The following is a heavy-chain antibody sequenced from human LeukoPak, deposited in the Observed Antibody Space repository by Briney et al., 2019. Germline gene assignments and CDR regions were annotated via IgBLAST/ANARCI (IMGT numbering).Heavy chain of an antibody. CDR1: GFTFSSYA. J-gene: IGHJ4*02. Sequence: PGGSLRLSCAASGFTFSSYAMSWVRQAPGKGLEWVSAISGSGGSTYYADSVKGRLTISRDNSKNTLFLQMNSLRAEDTAVYYCAKAGRSSGWYWFGYWGQGTLVTVSS. CDR3: AKAGRSSGWYWFGY. V-gene: IGHV3-23*01. D-gene: IGHD6-19*01. CDR2: ISGSGGST.